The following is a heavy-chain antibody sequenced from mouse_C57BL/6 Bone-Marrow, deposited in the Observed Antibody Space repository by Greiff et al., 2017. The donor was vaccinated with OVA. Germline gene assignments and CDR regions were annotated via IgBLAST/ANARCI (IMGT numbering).Heavy chain of an antibody. V-gene: IGHV1-42*01. CDR3: AREDYSNSWFAY. D-gene: IGHD2-5*01. CDR1: GYSFTGYY. J-gene: IGHJ3*01. CDR2: INPSTGGT. Sequence: EVQLQQSGPELVKPGASVKISCKASGYSFTGYYMNWVKQSPEKSLEWIGEINPSTGGTTYNQKFKAKATLTVDKSSSTAYMQLKSLTSEDSAVYYCAREDYSNSWFAYWGQGTLVTVSA.